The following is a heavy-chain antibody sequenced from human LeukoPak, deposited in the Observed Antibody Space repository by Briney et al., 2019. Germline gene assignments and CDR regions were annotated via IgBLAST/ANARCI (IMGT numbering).Heavy chain of an antibody. CDR2: IYSGGST. Sequence: GGSLRLSCAASGFTFSSYAMSWVRQAPGKGLEWVSVIYSGGSTYYADSVKGRFTISRDNSKNTLYLQMNSLRAEDTAVYYCARDSRTVTTSNYYYYYGMDVWGQGTTVTVSS. D-gene: IGHD4-17*01. CDR1: GFTFSSYA. J-gene: IGHJ6*02. CDR3: ARDSRTVTTSNYYYYYGMDV. V-gene: IGHV3-53*01.